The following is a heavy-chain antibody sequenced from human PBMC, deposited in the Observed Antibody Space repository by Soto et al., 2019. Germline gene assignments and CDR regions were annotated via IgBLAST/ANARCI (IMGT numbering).Heavy chain of an antibody. D-gene: IGHD3-3*01. CDR2: IWYDGSNK. J-gene: IGHJ4*02. Sequence: QVQLVESGGGVVQPGRSLRLSCAASGFTFSSYGMHWVRQAPGKGLEWVAVIWYDGSNKYYADSVKGRFTISRDNSKNTLYLQMNSLRAEDTAVYYCARPYYGFWSGYPPHFDYWGQGTLVTVSS. CDR1: GFTFSSYG. V-gene: IGHV3-33*01. CDR3: ARPYYGFWSGYPPHFDY.